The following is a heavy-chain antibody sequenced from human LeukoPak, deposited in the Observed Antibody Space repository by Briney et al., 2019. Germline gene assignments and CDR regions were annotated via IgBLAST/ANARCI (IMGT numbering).Heavy chain of an antibody. V-gene: IGHV3-23*01. CDR2: ISGSGGST. CDR3: ATRKDCSSTSCYSDY. CDR1: GFTFSSYA. D-gene: IGHD2-2*01. J-gene: IGHJ4*02. Sequence: GGSLRLSCAASGFTFSSYAMSWVRQAPGKGLEWVSGISGSGGSTYYADSVKGRFTISRDNSKNTLYLQMNSLRAEDTAVYYCATRKDCSSTSCYSDYWGQGTPVTVSS.